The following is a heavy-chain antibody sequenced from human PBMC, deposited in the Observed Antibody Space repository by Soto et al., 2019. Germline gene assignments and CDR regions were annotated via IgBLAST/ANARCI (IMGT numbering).Heavy chain of an antibody. J-gene: IGHJ4*02. V-gene: IGHV4-39*01. CDR1: GGSISSSSYY. CDR2: IYYSGST. D-gene: IGHD2-2*01. CDR3: ARRFSTSCYDY. Sequence: SETLSLTCTVSGGSISSSSYYWGWIRQPPGKGLEWIGSIYYSGSTYYNPSLKSRVTISVDTSKNQFSLKLSSVTAADTAVYYCARRFSTSCYDYWGQGTLVTVSS.